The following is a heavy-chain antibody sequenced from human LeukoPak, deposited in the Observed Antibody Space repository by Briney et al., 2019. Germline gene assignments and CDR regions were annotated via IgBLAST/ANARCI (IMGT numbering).Heavy chain of an antibody. D-gene: IGHD7-27*01. J-gene: IGHJ6*02. V-gene: IGHV3-33*08. Sequence: GGALRLSCAASGFTFSDYYMSWIRQAPGKGLEWVAVICYDGSNKYYADSVKGRFTISRDNSKNTLYLQMNSLRAEDTAVYYCARDLGMPYYYYGMDVWGQGTTVTVSS. CDR2: ICYDGSNK. CDR1: GFTFSDYY. CDR3: ARDLGMPYYYYGMDV.